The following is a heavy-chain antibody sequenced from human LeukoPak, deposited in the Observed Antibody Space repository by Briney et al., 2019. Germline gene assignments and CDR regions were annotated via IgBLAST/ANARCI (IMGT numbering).Heavy chain of an antibody. Sequence: PGGSLRLSCAASGFTFDDYTMHWVRQAPGKGLEWVSLISWDGSSTYYADSVKGRFTISRDNSKNSLYLQMNSLRTEDTALYYCAKPIRVVGLEYGMDVWGQGTTVTVSS. CDR2: ISWDGSST. D-gene: IGHD2-21*01. V-gene: IGHV3-43*01. CDR3: AKPIRVVGLEYGMDV. J-gene: IGHJ6*02. CDR1: GFTFDDYT.